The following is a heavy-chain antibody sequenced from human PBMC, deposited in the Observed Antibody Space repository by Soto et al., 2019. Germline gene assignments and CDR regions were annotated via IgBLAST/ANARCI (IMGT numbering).Heavy chain of an antibody. D-gene: IGHD3-3*01. CDR1: GYSFTLYN. V-gene: IGHV1-18*01. Sequence: QVQLVQSGAEVKKPGASVKVSCKTSGYSFTLYNIIWVRQAPGQGLEWVGWISTHNGNTNYGQKFQCRVTMTTDRPTSTAYMELRSLRSDDTAVYYCAREVTVFGVVIGVDPWGQGTLVTVSS. CDR3: AREVTVFGVVIGVDP. CDR2: ISTHNGNT. J-gene: IGHJ5*02.